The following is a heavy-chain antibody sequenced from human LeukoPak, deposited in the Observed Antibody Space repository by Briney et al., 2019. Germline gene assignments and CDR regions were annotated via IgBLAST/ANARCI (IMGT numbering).Heavy chain of an antibody. V-gene: IGHV1-18*01. J-gene: IGHJ5*02. Sequence: ASVKVSCKASGYTFTSYGISWVRQAPGQGLEWMGWISAYNGNTNYAQKLQGRVTMTADTSTSTAYMELSRLRSDDTAVYYCAREILTGYNWFDPWGQGTLVTVSS. CDR2: ISAYNGNT. CDR1: GYTFTSYG. CDR3: AREILTGYNWFDP. D-gene: IGHD3-9*01.